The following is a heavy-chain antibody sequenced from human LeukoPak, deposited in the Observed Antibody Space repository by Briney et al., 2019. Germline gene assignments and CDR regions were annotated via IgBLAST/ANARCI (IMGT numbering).Heavy chain of an antibody. CDR2: IYHSGST. V-gene: IGHV4-30-2*01. D-gene: IGHD3-10*01. CDR1: GGSISSGGYY. Sequence: MPSQTLSLTCTVSGGSISSGGYYWSWIRQPPGKGLEWIGYIYHSGSTYYNPSLKSGVTISVDRSKNQFSLKLSSVTAADTAVYYCARDLSQSNSGGWFDPWGQGTLVTVSS. J-gene: IGHJ5*02. CDR3: ARDLSQSNSGGWFDP.